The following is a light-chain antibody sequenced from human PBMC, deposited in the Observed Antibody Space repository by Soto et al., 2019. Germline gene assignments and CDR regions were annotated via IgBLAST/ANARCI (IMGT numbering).Light chain of an antibody. V-gene: IGKV3D-20*02. J-gene: IGKJ5*01. CDR1: QSLANSF. CDR2: DTS. CDR3: QQYNNWPS. Sequence: EIVLTQSPGTLSLSPGERATLSCRASQSLANSFIAWYQQKPGQAPRLLIYDTSSRASGIPDRFSGSGSGTDFTLTISRLETEDFAVYFCQQYNNWPSFGQGTRLEIK.